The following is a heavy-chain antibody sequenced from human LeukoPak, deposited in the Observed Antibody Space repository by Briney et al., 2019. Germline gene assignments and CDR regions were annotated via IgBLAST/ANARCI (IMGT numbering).Heavy chain of an antibody. CDR1: GFTFSDYA. Sequence: PGGSLRLSCAASGFTFSDYAMHWVRQAPGKGLVWVSRINSDGSSTSYADSVKGRFTISRDNAKNTLYLQMNSLRAEDTAVYYCARDYYGSGSYFFDVGPFPPDAFDIWGQGTMVTVSS. J-gene: IGHJ3*02. V-gene: IGHV3-74*01. D-gene: IGHD3-10*01. CDR2: INSDGSST. CDR3: ARDYYGSGSYFFDVGPFPPDAFDI.